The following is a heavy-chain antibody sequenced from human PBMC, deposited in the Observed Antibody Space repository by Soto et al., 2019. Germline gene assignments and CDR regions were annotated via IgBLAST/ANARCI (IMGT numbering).Heavy chain of an antibody. V-gene: IGHV4-38-2*02. J-gene: IGHJ6*02. Sequence: LSLTCAVSGYSISSGYYWGWIRQPPGKGLEWIGSIYHSGSTYYNPSLKSRVTISVDTSKNQFSLKLSSVTAADTAVYYCAREIREGLVWDFYGLDVWGQGTRVTFS. CDR1: GYSISSGYY. CDR2: IYHSGST. CDR3: AREIREGLVWDFYGLDV. D-gene: IGHD6-19*01.